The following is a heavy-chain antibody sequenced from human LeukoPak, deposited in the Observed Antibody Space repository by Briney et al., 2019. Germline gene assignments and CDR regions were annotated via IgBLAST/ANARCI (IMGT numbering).Heavy chain of an antibody. CDR1: GYTFTNYG. V-gene: IGHV1-18*01. D-gene: IGHD1-26*01. Sequence: GASVKVSCKASGYTFTNYGISWVRQAPGRGLEWVGWISGSNGNTYYAQNFQGRVTMTTDVSTGTAYMDLNNLSFDDTAMYYCARSGRGTYYYFDLWGQGTLVSVSS. CDR3: ARSGRGTYYYFDL. CDR2: ISGSNGNT. J-gene: IGHJ4*02.